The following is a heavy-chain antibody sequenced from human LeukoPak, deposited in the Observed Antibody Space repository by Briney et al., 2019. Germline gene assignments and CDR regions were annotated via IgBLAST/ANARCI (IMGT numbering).Heavy chain of an antibody. CDR2: ISSSSSYI. CDR1: GFTFSSYE. D-gene: IGHD1-26*01. J-gene: IGHJ3*02. V-gene: IGHV3-21*01. Sequence: GGSLRLSCAASGFTFSSYEMNWVRQAPGKGLEWVSSISSSSSYIYYADSVKGRFTISRDNAKNSLYLQMNSLRAEDTAVYYCAREIGVGARLRQGAFDIWGQGTMVTVSS. CDR3: AREIGVGARLRQGAFDI.